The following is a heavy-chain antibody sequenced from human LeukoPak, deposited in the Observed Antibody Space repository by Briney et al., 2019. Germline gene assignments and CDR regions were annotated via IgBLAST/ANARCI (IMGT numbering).Heavy chain of an antibody. J-gene: IGHJ4*02. CDR3: ARVRCDRSYCYSNFDN. CDR2: INQSGST. Sequence: SETLSLTCAVYGGSFSGYYWSWIRQPPGKGLEWIGEINQSGSTNYNPSLKSRLTMSVDTSKSQLSLKLSSVTAADTAVYYCARVRCDRSYCYSNFDNWGQGTLVTVSS. V-gene: IGHV4-34*01. D-gene: IGHD2-15*01. CDR1: GGSFSGYY.